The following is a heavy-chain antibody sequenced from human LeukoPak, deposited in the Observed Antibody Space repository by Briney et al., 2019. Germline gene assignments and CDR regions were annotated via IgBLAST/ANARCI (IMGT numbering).Heavy chain of an antibody. J-gene: IGHJ4*02. Sequence: PGGSLRLSCAASGFTFSSCGMHWVRQAPGKGLEWVAVISYDGSNKYYADSVKGRFTISRDNSKNTLYLQMNSLRAEDTAVYYCAKDREVYYYDSSGPDYWGQGTLVTVSS. V-gene: IGHV3-30*18. CDR3: AKDREVYYYDSSGPDY. CDR1: GFTFSSCG. CDR2: ISYDGSNK. D-gene: IGHD3-22*01.